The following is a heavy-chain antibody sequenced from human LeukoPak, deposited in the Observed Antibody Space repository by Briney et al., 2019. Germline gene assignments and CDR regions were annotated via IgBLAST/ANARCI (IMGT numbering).Heavy chain of an antibody. Sequence: GGSLRLSCVGSGFTVSSSFMSWVRQAPGKGLEWVSNLYNDAFDSATHYADSVKGRFTISRDNSKNTLYLQMNTLRAEDTAVYYCAKDREYSYVYDAFDIWGQGTLVTVSS. CDR3: AKDREYSYVYDAFDI. J-gene: IGHJ3*02. D-gene: IGHD3-16*01. CDR2: LYNDAFDSAT. V-gene: IGHV3-53*01. CDR1: GFTVSSSF.